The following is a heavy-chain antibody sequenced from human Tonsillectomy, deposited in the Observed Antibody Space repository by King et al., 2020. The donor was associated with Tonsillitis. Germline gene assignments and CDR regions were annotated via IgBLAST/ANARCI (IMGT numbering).Heavy chain of an antibody. J-gene: IGHJ3*02. V-gene: IGHV3-9*01. CDR3: AKDKGGLATHDAFDI. D-gene: IGHD5-12*01. CDR2: ISWNSGTI. Sequence: VQLVESGGGLVQPGRPLRLSCAASGFTFDDYAMHWVRQPPGKGLEWVSGISWNSGTIAYADSVKGRFTISRDNAKNSLYLQMNSLRAEDTALYYCAKDKGGLATHDAFDIWGQGTMVTVSS. CDR1: GFTFDDYA.